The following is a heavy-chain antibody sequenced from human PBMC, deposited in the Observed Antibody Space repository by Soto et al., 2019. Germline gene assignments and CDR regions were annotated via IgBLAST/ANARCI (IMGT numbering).Heavy chain of an antibody. V-gene: IGHV4-34*01. CDR2: INHSGST. J-gene: IGHJ4*02. Sequence: PSETLSLTCAVYGGSFSGYYWSWIRQPPGKGLEWIGEINHSGSTNYNPSLKSRVTISVDTSKNQFSLKLSSVTAADTAVYYCARARVTMVRGVIIPSVIFDYWGQGTLVTVSS. CDR1: GGSFSGYY. CDR3: ARARVTMVRGVIIPSVIFDY. D-gene: IGHD3-10*01.